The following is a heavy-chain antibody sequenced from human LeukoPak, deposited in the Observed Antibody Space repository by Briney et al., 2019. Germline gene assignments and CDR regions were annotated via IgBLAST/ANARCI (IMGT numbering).Heavy chain of an antibody. Sequence: SETLSLTCTVSGGSISSGSYYWSWIRQPAGKGLEWIGRIYTSGSTNYNPSLKSRVTISVDTSKNQFSLKLSSVTAADTAVYYCAREAPEYYYGSGLDYWGQGTLVTVSS. CDR1: GGSISSGSYY. D-gene: IGHD3-10*01. CDR2: IYTSGST. J-gene: IGHJ4*02. CDR3: AREAPEYYYGSGLDY. V-gene: IGHV4-61*02.